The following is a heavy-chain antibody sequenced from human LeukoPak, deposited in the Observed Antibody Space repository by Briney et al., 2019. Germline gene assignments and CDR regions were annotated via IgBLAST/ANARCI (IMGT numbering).Heavy chain of an antibody. J-gene: IGHJ4*02. CDR3: AKDRPCTTCSPSDY. Sequence: GGSLRLSCAASGFTVSSNYMSWVRQAPGKGLEWVSVIYSDGTTFYVDSVMGRFTISRDTSKNMLYLQMNSLRAEDTAVYYCAKDRPCTTCSPSDYWGQGTLVTVSS. V-gene: IGHV3-53*01. CDR1: GFTVSSNY. D-gene: IGHD2-2*01. CDR2: IYSDGTT.